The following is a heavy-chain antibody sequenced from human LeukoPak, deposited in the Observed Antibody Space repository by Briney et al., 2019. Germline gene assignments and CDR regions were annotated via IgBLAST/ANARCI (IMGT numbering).Heavy chain of an antibody. Sequence: GGSPRLSCAASGFTFSSYSMNWVRQAPGKGLEWVSYISYSSRTTYYADSVKGRFTISRDNVKNSLYLQMNSLRAEDTAVYYCARDYGDYGASDYWSQGTLVTVSS. CDR1: GFTFSSYS. D-gene: IGHD4-17*01. CDR3: ARDYGDYGASDY. V-gene: IGHV3-48*01. J-gene: IGHJ4*02. CDR2: ISYSSRTT.